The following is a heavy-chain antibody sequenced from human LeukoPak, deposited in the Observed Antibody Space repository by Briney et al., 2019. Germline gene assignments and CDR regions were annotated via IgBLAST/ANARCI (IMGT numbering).Heavy chain of an antibody. CDR1: GGSVSSGSYY. CDR3: ARDLNYYDSSGYAADFQH. J-gene: IGHJ1*01. CDR2: IYYSGST. Sequence: SETLSLTCTVSGGSVSSGSYYWSWIRQPPGKGLEWIGYIYYSGSTNYNPSLKSRVTISVDTSKNQFSLKLSSVTAADTAVYYCARDLNYYDSSGYAADFQHWGQGTLVTVSS. D-gene: IGHD3-22*01. V-gene: IGHV4-61*01.